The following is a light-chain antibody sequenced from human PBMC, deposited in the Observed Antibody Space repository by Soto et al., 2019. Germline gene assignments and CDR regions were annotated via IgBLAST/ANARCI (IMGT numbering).Light chain of an antibody. CDR3: QQYDNSPFT. CDR2: DAS. CDR1: QSLRISNY. V-gene: IGKV3-20*01. Sequence: EIELTQSRGTLSLSPGERATLSCRASQSLRISNYLAWYQQKPGQAPRLLIYDASSRATGIPYRFSGSGSGTDFTLTISRLEPEDFAVYYCQQYDNSPFTFGPGTKVDIK. J-gene: IGKJ3*01.